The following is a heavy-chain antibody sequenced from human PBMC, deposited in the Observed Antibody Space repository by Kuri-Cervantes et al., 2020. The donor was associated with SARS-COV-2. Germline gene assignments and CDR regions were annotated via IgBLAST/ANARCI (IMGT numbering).Heavy chain of an antibody. J-gene: IGHJ4*02. CDR3: AREGLAAAAIFDY. Sequence: GESLKISCAASGFTFSSYGMHWVRQAPGKGLEWVAVISYDGSNKYYADSVKGRFTISRDNSKNTLYLQMNSLRAEDTAVYYCAREGLAAAAIFDYWGQGTLVTVSS. CDR1: GFTFSSYG. D-gene: IGHD6-13*01. V-gene: IGHV3-30*03. CDR2: ISYDGSNK.